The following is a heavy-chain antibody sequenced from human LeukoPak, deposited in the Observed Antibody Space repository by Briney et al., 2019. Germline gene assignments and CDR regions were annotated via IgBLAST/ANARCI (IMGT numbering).Heavy chain of an antibody. CDR3: AKDVLRGLQFANDAFDI. CDR1: GFTFSSYA. Sequence: PGGSLRLSCAASGFTFSSYAMSWLRPAPGKGLEWVSAISGSGGSTYYADSVKGRFTISRDNSKNTLYLQMNSLRAEDTAVYYCAKDVLRGLQFANDAFDIWGQGTMVTVSS. V-gene: IGHV3-23*01. D-gene: IGHD5-24*01. CDR2: ISGSGGST. J-gene: IGHJ3*02.